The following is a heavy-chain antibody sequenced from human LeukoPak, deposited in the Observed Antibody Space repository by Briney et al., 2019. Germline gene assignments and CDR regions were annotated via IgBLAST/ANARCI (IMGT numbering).Heavy chain of an antibody. J-gene: IGHJ3*02. D-gene: IGHD3-22*01. CDR2: ISSSGSTI. Sequence: GGSLRLSCAASGFTFSDYYMSWIRQAPGKGLEWVSYISSSGSTIYYADSVKCRFTISRDNAKNSLYLQMNSLRAEDTAVYYCARESNFYDSSHGAFDIWGQGTMVTVSS. V-gene: IGHV3-11*04. CDR3: ARESNFYDSSHGAFDI. CDR1: GFTFSDYY.